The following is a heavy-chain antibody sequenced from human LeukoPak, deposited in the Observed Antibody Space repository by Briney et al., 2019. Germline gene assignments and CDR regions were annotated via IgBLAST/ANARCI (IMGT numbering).Heavy chain of an antibody. CDR2: ISYDGSNK. CDR3: TRVGYIDEGIDY. Sequence: GGSLRLSCAASGFTFSSYGMHWVRQAPGKGLEWVAVISYDGSNKYYADSVKGRFTISRDNAKNSLYLQMNSLRAEDTAIYYCTRVGYIDEGIDYWGQGTLVTVSS. V-gene: IGHV3-30*03. CDR1: GFTFSSYG. D-gene: IGHD5-24*01. J-gene: IGHJ4*02.